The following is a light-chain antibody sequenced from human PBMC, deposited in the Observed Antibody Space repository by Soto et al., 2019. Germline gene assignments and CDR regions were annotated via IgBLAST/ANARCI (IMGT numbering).Light chain of an antibody. CDR3: SSYTSSSTRV. J-gene: IGLJ1*01. CDR2: DVS. CDR1: SSDVGGYNY. V-gene: IGLV2-14*01. Sequence: QSAVTQPASVSGSPGQSITISCTGTSSDVGGYNYVSWYQQHPGKAPELMIYDVSNRPSGVSNRFSGSKSGNTASLTISGLQAEDEADYYCSSYTSSSTRVFGTGTKVTVL.